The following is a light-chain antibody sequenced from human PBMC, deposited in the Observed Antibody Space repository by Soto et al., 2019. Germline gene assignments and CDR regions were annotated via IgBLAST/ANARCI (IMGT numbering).Light chain of an antibody. CDR1: QSVSSSF. CDR2: GAS. V-gene: IGKV3-20*01. CDR3: KQYDSSPWT. Sequence: EIVLTQSPGTLSLSPGERATLSCRASQSVSSSFLAWYQLKPGQAPRLLIYGASSRATGIPDRFSGSGSGTDFTLTISRLEPEDFAVYYCKQYDSSPWTVGQGNKVEIK. J-gene: IGKJ1*01.